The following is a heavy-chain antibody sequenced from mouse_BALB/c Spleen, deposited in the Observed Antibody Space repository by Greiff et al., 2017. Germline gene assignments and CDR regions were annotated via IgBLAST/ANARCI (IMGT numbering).Heavy chain of an antibody. CDR2: ISDGGSYT. J-gene: IGHJ3*01. CDR3: ARDLGYYGYDRFAY. D-gene: IGHD2-2*01. V-gene: IGHV5-4*02. CDR1: GFTFSDYY. Sequence: EVQLQESGGGLVKPGGSLKLSCAASGFTFSDYYMYWVRQTPEKRLEWVATISDGGSYTYYPDSVKGRFTISRDNAKNNLYLQMSSLKSEDTAMYYCARDLGYYGYDRFAYWGQGTLVTVSA.